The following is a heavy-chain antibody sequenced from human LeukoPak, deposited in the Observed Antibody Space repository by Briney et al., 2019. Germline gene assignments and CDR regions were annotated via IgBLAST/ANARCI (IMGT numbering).Heavy chain of an antibody. Sequence: GGSLRLSCAASGFIFSDHWMHWVRQAPGKGLVWLSRINNDGSSTIYADSVKGRFTFPRDDAENTLFLEMSSLRVEDTAVYYCVRERNNFWSGHHSIFDSWGQGTLVTVSS. CDR1: GFIFSDHW. J-gene: IGHJ4*02. V-gene: IGHV3-74*01. CDR3: VRERNNFWSGHHSIFDS. CDR2: INNDGSST. D-gene: IGHD3-3*01.